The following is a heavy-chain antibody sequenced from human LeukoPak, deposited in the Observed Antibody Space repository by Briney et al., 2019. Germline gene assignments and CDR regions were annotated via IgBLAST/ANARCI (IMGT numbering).Heavy chain of an antibody. CDR2: ISYDGSNK. Sequence: GGSLRLSCAASGFTFSSYGMHWVRQAPGKGLEWVAVISYDGSNKYYADSVKGRFTISRDNSKNTLYLQMNSLRAEDTAVYYCARVRQESIAAPFDYWGQGTLVTVSS. CDR1: GFTFSSYG. V-gene: IGHV3-30*03. D-gene: IGHD6-6*01. J-gene: IGHJ4*02. CDR3: ARVRQESIAAPFDY.